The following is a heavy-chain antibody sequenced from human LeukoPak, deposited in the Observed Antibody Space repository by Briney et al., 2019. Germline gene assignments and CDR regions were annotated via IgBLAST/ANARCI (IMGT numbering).Heavy chain of an antibody. V-gene: IGHV4-59*08. D-gene: IGHD3-10*01. CDR1: GGSISSYY. Sequence: PSETLSLTCTVSGGSISSYYWSWIRQPPGKGLEWIGYIYYSGSTNYNPSLKSRVTISVDTSKNQFSLKLSSVTAADTAVYYCARTNILLWFGEPTGWFGPWGQGTLVTVSS. CDR2: IYYSGST. J-gene: IGHJ5*02. CDR3: ARTNILLWFGEPTGWFGP.